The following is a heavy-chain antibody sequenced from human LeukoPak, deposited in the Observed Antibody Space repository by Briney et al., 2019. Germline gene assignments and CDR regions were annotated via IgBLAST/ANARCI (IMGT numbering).Heavy chain of an antibody. Sequence: SETLSLTCSVSGGSMNSYYWSWIRQSPGKGLEWIGYIYYSGSTNYNPSLKSRVTISVDTSKNQFSLKLSSVTAADTAVYYCARHVWLQPFDYWGQGTLVTVPS. J-gene: IGHJ4*02. CDR1: GGSMNSYY. D-gene: IGHD3-9*01. CDR3: ARHVWLQPFDY. V-gene: IGHV4-59*08. CDR2: IYYSGST.